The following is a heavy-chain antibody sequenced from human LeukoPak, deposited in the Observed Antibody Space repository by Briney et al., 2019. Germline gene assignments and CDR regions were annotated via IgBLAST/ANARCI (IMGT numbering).Heavy chain of an antibody. CDR2: IRYDGSNK. J-gene: IGHJ4*02. CDR3: AKSGIAVAGTMDY. CDR1: GFTFSSYG. D-gene: IGHD6-19*01. Sequence: PGGSLRLSCAASGFTFSSYGMHWVRQAPGKGLEGVAFIRYDGSNKYYADSVKGRFTISRDNSKNTLYLQMNSLRAEDTAVYYCAKSGIAVAGTMDYWGQGTLVTVSS. V-gene: IGHV3-30*02.